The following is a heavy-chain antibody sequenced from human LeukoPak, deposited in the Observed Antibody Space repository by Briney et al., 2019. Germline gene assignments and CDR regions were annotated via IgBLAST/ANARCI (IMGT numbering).Heavy chain of an antibody. CDR1: GFTFDDYA. CDR2: ISGNSGGV. D-gene: IGHD1-26*01. CDR3: EKDSLRERIVGSTTRGVNDY. Sequence: GGSLRLSCAASGFTFDDYAMHWVRQAPGKGLEWVSGISGNSGGVGYEDSVRGRVTFTIDSAKNSLYLHMNRHRGRVTDVYICEKDSLRERIVGSTTRGVNDYWGQGTLVTVSS. J-gene: IGHJ4*02. V-gene: IGHV3-9*01.